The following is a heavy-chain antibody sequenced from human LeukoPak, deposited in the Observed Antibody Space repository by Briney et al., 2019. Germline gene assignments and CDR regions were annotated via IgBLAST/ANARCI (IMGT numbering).Heavy chain of an antibody. D-gene: IGHD2-2*01. J-gene: IGHJ4*02. CDR3: ARGKVVPAVMFGDY. V-gene: IGHV1-46*01. Sequence: ASVKVSCKASGSGDTFSNYAINWVRQAPGQGLEWMGIINPSDSSTSYAQKFQGRVTMTRDTSTSTVYMELSSLRSEDTAVYYCARGKVVPAVMFGDYWGQGTLVTVSS. CDR2: INPSDSST. CDR1: GSGDTFSNYA.